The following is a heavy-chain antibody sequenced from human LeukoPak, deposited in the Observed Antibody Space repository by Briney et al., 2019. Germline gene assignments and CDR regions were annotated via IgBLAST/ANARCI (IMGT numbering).Heavy chain of an antibody. CDR3: ARDRAALVGPPGSFDY. CDR2: IIPIFGTA. Sequence: AVKVSCKASGYILTDYYMHWVRQAPGQGLEWMGGIIPIFGTANYAQKFQGRVTITADESTSTAHMELSSLRSEDTAVYSCARDRAALVGPPGSFDYWGQRTLVTVSS. V-gene: IGHV1-69*13. J-gene: IGHJ4*02. D-gene: IGHD1-26*01. CDR1: GYILTDYY.